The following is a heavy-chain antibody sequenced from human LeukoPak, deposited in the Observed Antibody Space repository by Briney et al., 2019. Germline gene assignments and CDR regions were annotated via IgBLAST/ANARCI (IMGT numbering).Heavy chain of an antibody. J-gene: IGHJ4*02. CDR1: GFTFSSYA. CDR3: AKDRTLIAVAGTIDY. Sequence: PGGSLRLSCAASGFTFSSYAMSWVRQAPGKGLEWVSAISGSGGSTYYADSVKGRFAISRDNSKNTLYLQMNSLRAEDTAVYYCAKDRTLIAVAGTIDYWGQGTLVTVSS. D-gene: IGHD6-19*01. V-gene: IGHV3-23*01. CDR2: ISGSGGST.